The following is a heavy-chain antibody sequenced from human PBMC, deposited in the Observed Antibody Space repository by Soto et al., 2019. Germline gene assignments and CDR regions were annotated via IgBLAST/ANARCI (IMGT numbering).Heavy chain of an antibody. J-gene: IGHJ6*02. D-gene: IGHD1-26*01. CDR1: GGSISSGDYY. Sequence: SETLSLTCTVSGGSISSGDYYWSWIRQPPGKGLEWIGYIYYSGSTYYNPSLKSRVTISVDTSKNQFSLKLSSVTAADTAVYYSPRRGPQWGLSSHSYGMDVWGHGTTVTVS. CDR3: PRRGPQWGLSSHSYGMDV. CDR2: IYYSGST. V-gene: IGHV4-30-4*01.